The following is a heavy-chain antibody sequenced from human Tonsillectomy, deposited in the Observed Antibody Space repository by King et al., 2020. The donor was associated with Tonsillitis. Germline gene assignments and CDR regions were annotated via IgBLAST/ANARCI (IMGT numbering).Heavy chain of an antibody. CDR1: GYTFTSYY. Sequence: QLVQSGAEVKKPGASVKVSCKASGYTFTSYYMHWVRQAPGQGLEWMGIINPSGGSTSYAQKFQGRVTMTRDTSTSTVYMELSSLRSEDTAVYYCARDPGYYYDSSGYYYVGATFDYWGQGTLVTVSS. CDR3: ARDPGYYYDSSGYYYVGATFDY. D-gene: IGHD3-22*01. J-gene: IGHJ4*02. V-gene: IGHV1-46*03. CDR2: INPSGGST.